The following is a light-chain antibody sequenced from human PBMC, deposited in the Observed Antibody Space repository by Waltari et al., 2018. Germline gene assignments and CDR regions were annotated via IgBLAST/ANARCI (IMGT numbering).Light chain of an antibody. CDR3: AAWDDSLSGEV. V-gene: IGLV1-47*01. CDR2: RNN. J-gene: IGLJ3*02. Sequence: QSVLTQPPSASAAPGQRVTISCAGSSPNIRTNYVSWDQHPPGTAPNLLIHRNNPRPSGVPDRFSGSKSGTSASLAISGLRSEDEADYYCAAWDDSLSGEVFGGGTKLTVL. CDR1: SPNIRTNY.